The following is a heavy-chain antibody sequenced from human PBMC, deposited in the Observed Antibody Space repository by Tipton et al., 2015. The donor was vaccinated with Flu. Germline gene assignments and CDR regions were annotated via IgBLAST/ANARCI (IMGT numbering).Heavy chain of an antibody. CDR1: GFSFEDDA. V-gene: IGHV3-9*01. CDR2: ISWNSGNK. D-gene: IGHD3-16*01. CDR3: AKRGSGGSPDGFHI. Sequence: SGFSFEDDAMHWVRQAPGKGLEWVSGISWNSGNKGYAASVKGRFTISRDNAKNFLYLQMNSLRADDTALYFCAKRGSGGSPDGFHIWGQGTMVTVSS. J-gene: IGHJ3*02.